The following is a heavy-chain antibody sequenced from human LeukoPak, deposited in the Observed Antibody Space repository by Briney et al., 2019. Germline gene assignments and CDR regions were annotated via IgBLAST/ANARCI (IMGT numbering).Heavy chain of an antibody. D-gene: IGHD3-10*02. CDR2: IKQDGSEN. CDR3: AELGITMIGGV. CDR1: VFTLSSYC. Sequence: GGTLRLSCAASVFTLSSYCMSWVRQAPGKGLEWGANIKQDGSENYSVNSVRGRITISRDNAKNSLYLQMNSLRDEAAAVYYCAELGITMIGGVWDKGTTVTISS. V-gene: IGHV3-7*01. J-gene: IGHJ6*04.